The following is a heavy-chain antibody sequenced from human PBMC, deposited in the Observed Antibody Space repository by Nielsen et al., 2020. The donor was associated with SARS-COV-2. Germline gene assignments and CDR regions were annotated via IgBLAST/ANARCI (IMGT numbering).Heavy chain of an antibody. D-gene: IGHD1-26*01. V-gene: IGHV1-18*01. J-gene: IGHJ4*02. CDR2: ISAYNGNT. Sequence: ASVKVSCKASGYTFTSYGISWVRQAPGQGLEWMGWISAYNGNTNYAQKFQGRVTMTRDTSISTAYMELSRLRSDDTAVYYCAREAYRGSYYYFDYWGQGTLVTVSS. CDR1: GYTFTSYG. CDR3: AREAYRGSYYYFDY.